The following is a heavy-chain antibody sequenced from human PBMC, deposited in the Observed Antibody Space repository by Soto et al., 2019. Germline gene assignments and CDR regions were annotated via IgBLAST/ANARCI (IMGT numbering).Heavy chain of an antibody. Sequence: GGSLRLSCAASGFTFSSYAMHWVRQAPGKGLEWVAVISYDGSNKYYADSVKGRFTISRDNSKNTLYLQMNSLRAEDTAVYYCARDSRRYCSSTSCSINFYYYYGMDVWGQGTTVTVSS. CDR1: GFTFSSYA. J-gene: IGHJ6*02. CDR2: ISYDGSNK. V-gene: IGHV3-30-3*01. CDR3: ARDSRRYCSSTSCSINFYYYYGMDV. D-gene: IGHD2-2*01.